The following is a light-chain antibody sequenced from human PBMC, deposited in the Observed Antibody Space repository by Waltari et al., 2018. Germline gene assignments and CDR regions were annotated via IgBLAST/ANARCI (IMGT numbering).Light chain of an antibody. CDR2: GAS. CDR3: QQRSISCT. Sequence: ILLTQSPDTLSLSPGERATLSCWDSQTVGNSLAWYQHKPGQPPRLLIYGASNRATGIPARFSGSGSGTEFTLTINSLEPEDSAVYYCQQRSISCTFGQGTRLEI. V-gene: IGKV3-11*01. CDR1: QTVGNS. J-gene: IGKJ2*02.